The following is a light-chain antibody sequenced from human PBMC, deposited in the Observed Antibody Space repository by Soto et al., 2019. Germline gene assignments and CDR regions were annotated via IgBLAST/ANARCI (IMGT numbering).Light chain of an antibody. V-gene: IGKV1-6*01. Sequence: AIQMTQSPSSLSASVGDRVTITCRASQGISNDLGWYQQKPGKAPNLLIYAASSLHSGVPSRFSGSGSGTDFTLTISSLQPEDFATYYCLQDYNYPLTFGQGTKVEIK. CDR3: LQDYNYPLT. J-gene: IGKJ1*01. CDR1: QGISND. CDR2: AAS.